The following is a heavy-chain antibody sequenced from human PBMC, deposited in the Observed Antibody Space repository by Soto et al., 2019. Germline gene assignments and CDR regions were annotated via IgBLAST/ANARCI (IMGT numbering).Heavy chain of an antibody. D-gene: IGHD2-2*01. CDR3: ARDRRDQMRLNNWFDP. J-gene: IGHJ5*02. CDR1: GYTFTNSG. CDR2: ISAYNGNT. Sequence: QVQLVQSGAEVKKPGSSVKVSCKASGYTFTNSGISWVRQAPGQGLEWMGWISAYNGNTKYAQKRQGRVSMTTDTPTSTAYRELRSLRSDDTAVYYWARDRRDQMRLNNWFDPWGQGTLVTVSS. V-gene: IGHV1-18*01.